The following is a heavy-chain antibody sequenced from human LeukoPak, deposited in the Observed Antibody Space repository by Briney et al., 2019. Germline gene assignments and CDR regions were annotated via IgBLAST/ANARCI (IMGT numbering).Heavy chain of an antibody. CDR1: GFTFSSYG. D-gene: IGHD1-1*01. J-gene: IGHJ4*02. CDR2: ISYDGSNK. CDR3: ARVEYNWNDLKIDY. V-gene: IGHV3-30*03. Sequence: GGSLRLSCAASGFTFSSYGMHWVRQAPGKGLEWVAVISYDGSNKYYADSVKGRFTISRDNSKNTLYLQMNSLRAEDTAVYYCARVEYNWNDLKIDYWGQGTLVTVSS.